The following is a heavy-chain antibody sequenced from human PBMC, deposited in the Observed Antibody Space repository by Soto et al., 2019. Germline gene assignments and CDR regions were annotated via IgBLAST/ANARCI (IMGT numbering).Heavy chain of an antibody. CDR3: TRDFSCNYYYNGFDP. CDR2: IIPMYGRT. V-gene: IGHV1-69*15. Sequence: QVQLVQSGAEVKNPGSSVKVSCKTFGGTFRSDALHWVRQAPGQGLEWLGRIIPMYGRTNYAPRFQGRVTITADASTKTANMEMSSMRAEATALYYCTRDFSCNYYYNGFDPWGQGTLVTVSS. J-gene: IGHJ5*02. CDR1: GGTFRSDA. D-gene: IGHD1-26*01.